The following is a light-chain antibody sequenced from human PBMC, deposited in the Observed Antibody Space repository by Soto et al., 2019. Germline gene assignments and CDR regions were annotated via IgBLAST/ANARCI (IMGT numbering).Light chain of an antibody. CDR1: QSISDY. J-gene: IGKJ5*01. CDR3: QQHNSFSIT. V-gene: IGKV1-5*01. Sequence: DIQRTQSPSTLSASVGDRVIITCRASQSISDYLAWYQQKPGKAPKLLIYDASNLESGVPSRFSGSGSGTEFTLTINSLQADDFATYYCQQHNSFSITFGQGTRLEI. CDR2: DAS.